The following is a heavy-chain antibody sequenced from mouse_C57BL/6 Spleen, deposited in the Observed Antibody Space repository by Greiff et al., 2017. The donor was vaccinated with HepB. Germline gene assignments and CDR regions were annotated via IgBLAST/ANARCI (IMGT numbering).Heavy chain of an antibody. D-gene: IGHD1-1*01. CDR1: GYAFSSYW. J-gene: IGHJ2*01. Sequence: QVQLKQSGAELVKPGASVKISCKASGYAFSSYWMNWVKQRPGKGLEWIGQIYPGDGDTNYNGKFKGKATLTADKSSSTAYMQLSSLTSEDSAVYFCARNDYYGSSIDYWGQGTTLTVSS. CDR2: IYPGDGDT. CDR3: ARNDYYGSSIDY. V-gene: IGHV1-80*01.